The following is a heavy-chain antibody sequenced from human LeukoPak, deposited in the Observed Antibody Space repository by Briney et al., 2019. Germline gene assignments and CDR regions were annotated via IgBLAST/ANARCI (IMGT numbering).Heavy chain of an antibody. J-gene: IGHJ4*02. CDR3: AKGDGYNAFDY. CDR1: GFTFSSYG. CDR2: ISYDGSNK. D-gene: IGHD5-24*01. V-gene: IGHV3-30*18. Sequence: PGRSLRLSCAASGFTFSSYGVHWVRQAPGKGLEWVAVISYDGSNKYYADSVKGRFTISRDNSKNTLYLQMNSLRAEDTAVYYCAKGDGYNAFDYWGQGTLVTVSS.